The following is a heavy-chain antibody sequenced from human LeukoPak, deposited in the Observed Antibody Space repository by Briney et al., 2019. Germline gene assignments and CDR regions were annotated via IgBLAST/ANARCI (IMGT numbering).Heavy chain of an antibody. Sequence: ASVKVSCKASGYTFTSYGISWVRQAPGQGLEWMGWISAYNGNTNYAQKLQGRVTMTTDTSTSTAYMELRSLRSDDTAVYYCARVGNYGGNPSSVYFDYWGQGTLVTVSS. D-gene: IGHD4-23*01. CDR1: GYTFTSYG. V-gene: IGHV1-18*01. CDR3: ARVGNYGGNPSSVYFDY. J-gene: IGHJ4*02. CDR2: ISAYNGNT.